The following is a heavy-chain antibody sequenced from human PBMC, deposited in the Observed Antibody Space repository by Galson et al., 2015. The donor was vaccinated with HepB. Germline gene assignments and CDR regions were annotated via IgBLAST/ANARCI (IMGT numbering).Heavy chain of an antibody. CDR3: VRLDGGYYYYGIDV. CDR2: IYPGGSDT. CDR1: GYSFTTYW. V-gene: IGHV5-51*01. Sequence: QSGAEVKKPGESLKISCMGSGYSFTTYWIGWVRQMPGKGLEWMVIIYPGGSDTRHSPSFQGQVTISADKSISTAYLQLSSRRASDTAMYYCVRLDGGYYYYGIDVWGRGTTGTVSS. J-gene: IGHJ6*02. D-gene: IGHD3-10*01.